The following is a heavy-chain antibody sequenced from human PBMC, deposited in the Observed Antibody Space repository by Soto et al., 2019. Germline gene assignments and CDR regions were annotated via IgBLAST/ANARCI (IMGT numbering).Heavy chain of an antibody. J-gene: IGHJ6*02. CDR2: ISAYNGNT. CDR3: ARGQQLVRYYYYYGMDV. CDR1: GYTFTSYG. Sequence: QVQLVQSGAEVKKPGASVKVSCKASGYTFTSYGISWVRQAPGQGLEWMGWISAYNGNTNYAQKLQGRVTMTTDTAKSTASVELRSLRSDDAAVYYCARGQQLVRYYYYYGMDVWGQGTTVTVSS. V-gene: IGHV1-18*01. D-gene: IGHD6-6*01.